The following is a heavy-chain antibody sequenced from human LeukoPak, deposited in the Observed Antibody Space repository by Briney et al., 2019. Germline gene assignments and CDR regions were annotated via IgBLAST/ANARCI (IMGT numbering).Heavy chain of an antibody. J-gene: IGHJ4*02. CDR2: INHSGST. V-gene: IGHV4-34*01. CDR1: GGSFSGYY. Sequence: SETLSLTCAVYGGSFSGYYWSWIRQPPGKGLEWIGEINHSGSTNYNPSLKSRVTISVDTSKNQFSLKLSSVTAADTAVYYCARLNQRITMVRGVTPPDYWGQGTLVTVSS. CDR3: ARLNQRITMVRGVTPPDY. D-gene: IGHD3-10*01.